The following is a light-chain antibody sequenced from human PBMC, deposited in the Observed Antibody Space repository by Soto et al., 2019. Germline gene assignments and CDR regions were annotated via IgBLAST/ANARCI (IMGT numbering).Light chain of an antibody. CDR2: GAS. CDR1: QSLSGNY. CDR3: QQYRRSPVT. J-gene: IGKJ4*01. Sequence: EIVLTQSPGTVSLSPGDRATLSCRASQSLSGNYLAWYQQKPGQAPRLLISGASSRATGIPDRFTGSGSGTDFILTITSLEPGDFAVYYCQQYRRSPVTFGGGTKVEIK. V-gene: IGKV3-20*01.